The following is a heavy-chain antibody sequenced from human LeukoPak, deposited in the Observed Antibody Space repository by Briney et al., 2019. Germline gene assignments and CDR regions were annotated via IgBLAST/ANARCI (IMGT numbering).Heavy chain of an antibody. CDR3: ARSEDRPTTFDY. J-gene: IGHJ4*02. V-gene: IGHV4-59*12. D-gene: IGHD1-14*01. Sequence: PSETLSLTCTVSAAPITSYYWSWIRQPPGKGLEWIGYIYYSGSTNYNPSLKSRVTMSVDTSKNQFSLKLSSVTAADTAVYYCARSEDRPTTFDYWGQGTLVTVSS. CDR1: AAPITSYY. CDR2: IYYSGST.